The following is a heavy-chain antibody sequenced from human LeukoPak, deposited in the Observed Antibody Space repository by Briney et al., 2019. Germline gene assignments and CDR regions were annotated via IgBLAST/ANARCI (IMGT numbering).Heavy chain of an antibody. V-gene: IGHV3-13*01. D-gene: IGHD5-18*01. CDR2: VSSGFHA. Sequence: GGALRLSCTASGFTLGSHDMHWVRQIPGEGLEWVAAVSSGFHAFFADSVQGRFTVSREDARNSLYLQMNSLRAGDTAVYYCVREARGYHYTYFDYWGQGTLVTVSS. J-gene: IGHJ4*02. CDR3: VREARGYHYTYFDY. CDR1: GFTLGSHD.